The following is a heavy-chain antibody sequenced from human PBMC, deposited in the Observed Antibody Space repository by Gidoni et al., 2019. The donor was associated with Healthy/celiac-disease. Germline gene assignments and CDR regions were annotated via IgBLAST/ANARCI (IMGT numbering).Heavy chain of an antibody. CDR1: GGSISSYY. CDR3: ATYYYGSGTSSPFDY. CDR2: SYYSGST. Sequence: QVQLQESGPGLVKPSETLSLTCTVYGGSISSYYWSWIRQPPGKGLEWIGYSYYSGSTNYNPSLKSRVTISVDTSKNQFSLKLSSVTAAATAVYYCATYYYGSGTSSPFDYWGQGTLVTVSS. V-gene: IGHV4-59*01. D-gene: IGHD3-10*01. J-gene: IGHJ4*02.